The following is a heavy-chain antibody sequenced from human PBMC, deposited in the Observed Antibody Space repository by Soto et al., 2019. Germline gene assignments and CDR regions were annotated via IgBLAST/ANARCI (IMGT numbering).Heavy chain of an antibody. CDR3: ARDRGSSGMFELDV. D-gene: IGHD6-19*01. Sequence: AGGSLRLSCVASQFPFDVYSMHWVRQAPGKGLEWVSYIRHTTSATFYADAVKGRFTISGDNRKNSLFLQMNSLRDDDTGVYFCARDRGSSGMFELDVWGPGTLVTVSS. CDR2: IRHTTSAT. CDR1: QFPFDVYS. J-gene: IGHJ3*01. V-gene: IGHV3-48*02.